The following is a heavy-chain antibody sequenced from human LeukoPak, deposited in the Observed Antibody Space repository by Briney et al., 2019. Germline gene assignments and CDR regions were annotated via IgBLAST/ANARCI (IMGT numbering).Heavy chain of an antibody. D-gene: IGHD6-19*01. CDR1: GFTFSSYW. CDR3: ARAPVAGPDYYYYYGMDV. V-gene: IGHV3-7*01. J-gene: IGHJ6*02. CDR2: IKQDGSEK. Sequence: GGSLRLSCAASGFTFSSYWMSWVRQAPGKGLEWVANIKQDGSEKYYVDSVKGRFTISRDNAKNSLYLQMNSLRAEDTAVYYCARAPVAGPDYYYYYGMDVWGQGTTVTVSS.